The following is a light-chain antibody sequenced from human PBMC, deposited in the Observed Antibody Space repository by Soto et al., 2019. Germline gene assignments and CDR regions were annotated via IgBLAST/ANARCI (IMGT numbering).Light chain of an antibody. Sequence: QSVLTQPPSASGSPGQSVTISCTGTSSDVGAYKYVSWYQQYPGKAPKLMIYEVTKRPSGVPDRFSGSKSGNTASLTVSGLQAEGEADYYCTSYVGNDIWVFGGGTKVTVL. CDR3: TSYVGNDIWV. V-gene: IGLV2-8*01. J-gene: IGLJ3*02. CDR2: EVT. CDR1: SSDVGAYKY.